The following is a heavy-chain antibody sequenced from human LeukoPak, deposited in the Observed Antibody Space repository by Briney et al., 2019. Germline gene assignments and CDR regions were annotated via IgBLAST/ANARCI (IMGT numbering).Heavy chain of an antibody. D-gene: IGHD1-26*01. Sequence: PSETLSLTCTVSGGSISSSSYYWGWIRQPPGKGLEWIGSVYYSGSTYYNPSLKSRVTISVDTSKDQFSLKLSSVTAADTAVYYCARGYELLPGRIAYWGQGTLVTVSS. CDR2: VYYSGST. CDR1: GGSISSSSYY. J-gene: IGHJ4*02. CDR3: ARGYELLPGRIAY. V-gene: IGHV4-39*07.